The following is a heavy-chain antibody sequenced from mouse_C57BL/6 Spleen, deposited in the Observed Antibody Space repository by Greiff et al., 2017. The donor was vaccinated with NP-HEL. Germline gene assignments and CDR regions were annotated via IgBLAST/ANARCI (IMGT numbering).Heavy chain of an antibody. CDR1: GYTFTSYT. CDR3: AREGNYWYFDV. CDR2: INPSSGYT. Sequence: QVQLKQSGAELARPGASVKMSCKASGYTFTSYTMHWVKQRPGQGLEWIGYINPSSGYTKYNQKFKDKATLTADKSSSTAYMQLSSLTSEDSAVYYCAREGNYWYFDVWGTGTTVTVSS. V-gene: IGHV1-4*01. J-gene: IGHJ1*03. D-gene: IGHD2-1*01.